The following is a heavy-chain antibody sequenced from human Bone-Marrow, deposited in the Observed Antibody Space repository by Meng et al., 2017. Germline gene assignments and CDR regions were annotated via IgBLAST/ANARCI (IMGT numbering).Heavy chain of an antibody. CDR2: IIPIFGTA. J-gene: IGHJ5*02. Sequence: SVKVSCKASGGTFSSYAISWVRQAPGQGLEWMGGIIPIFGTANYAQKFQGRVTMTRDTSTSTVYMELSSLRSEDTAVYYCARGGDYGDSRVVNWFDPWGQGTLVTVSS. V-gene: IGHV1-69*05. CDR1: GGTFSSYA. CDR3: ARGGDYGDSRVVNWFDP. D-gene: IGHD4-17*01.